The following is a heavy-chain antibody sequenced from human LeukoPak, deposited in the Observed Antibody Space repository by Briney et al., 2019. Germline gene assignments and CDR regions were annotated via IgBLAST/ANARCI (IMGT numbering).Heavy chain of an antibody. CDR3: ARGGDSGSYCNY. V-gene: IGHV3-74*01. Sequence: HPGGSLRLSCAASGFTFSSYWMHWVRQAPGKGLVWVSRINIDGSSTSYADSVKGRFAISRDNAKNTLYLRMNSLRAEDTAVYYCARGGDSGSYCNYWGQGTLVTVSS. D-gene: IGHD3-10*01. CDR2: INIDGSST. CDR1: GFTFSSYW. J-gene: IGHJ4*02.